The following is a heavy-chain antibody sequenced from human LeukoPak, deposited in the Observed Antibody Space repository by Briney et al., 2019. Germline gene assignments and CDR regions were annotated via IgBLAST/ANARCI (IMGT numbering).Heavy chain of an antibody. V-gene: IGHV3-74*01. Sequence: GGSLRLSCAASGFTFSNYWMHWVRQAPGKGLVWVSRIKSDGSSTTYADSVKGRFTISRDNAKNSLYLQMNSLRAEDTAIYYCARGEVRGRYFDWLSGAAFYWGQGTLVTVSS. D-gene: IGHD3-9*01. CDR3: ARGEVRGRYFDWLSGAAFY. J-gene: IGHJ4*02. CDR1: GFTFSNYW. CDR2: IKSDGSST.